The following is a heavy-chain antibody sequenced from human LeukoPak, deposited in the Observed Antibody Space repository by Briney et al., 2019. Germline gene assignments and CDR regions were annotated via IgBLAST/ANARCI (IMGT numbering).Heavy chain of an antibody. V-gene: IGHV6-1*01. Sequence: SQTLSLTCAISGDSVSSNSAAWNWIRQSPSRGLEWLGRTYYRSKWYNDYAVSVKSRITINPDTSKNQFSLQLNPVTPEDTAVYYCARDLNVVVPARLRYGMDVWGKGTTVTVSS. J-gene: IGHJ6*04. CDR1: GDSVSSNSAA. CDR3: ARDLNVVVPARLRYGMDV. CDR2: TYYRSKWYN. D-gene: IGHD2-2*01.